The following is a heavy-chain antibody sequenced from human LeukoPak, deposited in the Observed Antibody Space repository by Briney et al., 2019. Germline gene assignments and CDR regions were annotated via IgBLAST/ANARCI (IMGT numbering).Heavy chain of an antibody. V-gene: IGHV3-74*01. Sequence: PGGSLRLSCAASGFTFSSHWMHWVRQAPGKGLVWVSRINSDGSSITYADSAKGRFTFSRDNAKNTLYLQMNSLRAEDTAVYYCARGSYYYESSSWGQGTLVTVSS. CDR3: ARGSYYYESSS. J-gene: IGHJ4*02. CDR2: INSDGSSI. CDR1: GFTFSSHW. D-gene: IGHD3-22*01.